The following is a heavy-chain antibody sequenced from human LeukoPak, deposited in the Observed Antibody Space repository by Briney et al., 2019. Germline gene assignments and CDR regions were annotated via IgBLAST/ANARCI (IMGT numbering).Heavy chain of an antibody. CDR1: GFPFSTNA. J-gene: IGHJ4*02. D-gene: IGHD4-17*01. Sequence: QAGGSLRLSCAASGFPFSTNAMTWVRQAPGKGLEWVSGISGSGGSTYYADSVKGRFTISRDNSKNTLYLQMNSLRAEDTAVYYCAKAYYGDYYDYWGQGTLVTVSS. V-gene: IGHV3-23*01. CDR2: ISGSGGST. CDR3: AKAYYGDYYDY.